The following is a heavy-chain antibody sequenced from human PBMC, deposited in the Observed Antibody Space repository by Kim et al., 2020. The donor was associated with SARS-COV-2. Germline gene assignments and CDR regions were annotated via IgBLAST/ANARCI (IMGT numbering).Heavy chain of an antibody. Sequence: SETLFLTCAVYGGSFSGYYWSWIRRPQGKGREWFGEINHIGTTNYTPSLKGRFTISLDTSKNQFSRKLSSVTAADTAVYYCARGWSTGYSSSWYRGYYYGMDVWGQGTTVTVSS. CDR1: GGSFSGYY. J-gene: IGHJ6*02. CDR3: ARGWSTGYSSSWYRGYYYGMDV. D-gene: IGHD6-13*01. V-gene: IGHV4-34*01. CDR2: INHIGTT.